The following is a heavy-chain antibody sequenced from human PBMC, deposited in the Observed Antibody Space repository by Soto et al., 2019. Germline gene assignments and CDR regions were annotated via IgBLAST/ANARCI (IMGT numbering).Heavy chain of an antibody. Sequence: GLDLEWLALIYWNDDKRYSPSLKSRLTITKDTSKNQVVLTMTNMDPVDTATYYCAHSIVATVTSSDNWFDPWGQGTLVTVSS. V-gene: IGHV2-5*01. J-gene: IGHJ5*02. CDR2: IYWNDDK. CDR3: AHSIVATVTSSDNWFDP. D-gene: IGHD5-12*01.